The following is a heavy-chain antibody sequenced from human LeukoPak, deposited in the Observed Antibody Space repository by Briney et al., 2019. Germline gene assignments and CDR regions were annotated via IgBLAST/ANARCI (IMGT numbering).Heavy chain of an antibody. D-gene: IGHD3-3*01. J-gene: IGHJ4*02. CDR3: AKGDDFWSGYTPPDY. CDR2: IGGRGDDT. CDR1: GSTFPTYA. Sequence: GGSLRLSXXASGSTFPTYALSWVRPAPGEGLGWVSLIGGRGDDTSYAASVKGPFTISRDNSKNTLSLQMNSLRVEDTAVYYCAKGDDFWSGYTPPDYWGQGTLVTISS. V-gene: IGHV3-23*01.